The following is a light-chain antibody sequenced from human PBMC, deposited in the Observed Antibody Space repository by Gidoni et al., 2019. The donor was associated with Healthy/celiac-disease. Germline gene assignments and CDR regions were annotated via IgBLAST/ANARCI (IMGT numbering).Light chain of an antibody. Sequence: EMGLTQSPGTLSLSPGERATSSCRASQSVSSSYLAWYQQKPGQAPRLLIYGASSRATGIPDRFSGSGSGTDFTLTISRLEPEDFAVYYCQQYGSSPPWTFGQGTKVEIK. V-gene: IGKV3-20*01. J-gene: IGKJ1*01. CDR3: QQYGSSPPWT. CDR1: QSVSSSY. CDR2: GAS.